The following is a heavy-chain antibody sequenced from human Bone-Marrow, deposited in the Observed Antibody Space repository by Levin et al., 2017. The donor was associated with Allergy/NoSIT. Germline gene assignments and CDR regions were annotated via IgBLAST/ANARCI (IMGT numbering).Heavy chain of an antibody. D-gene: IGHD3-22*01. Sequence: GESLKISCAASGFTFSSYAMHWVRQAPGKGLEWVAVISYDGSNKYYADSVKGRFTISRDNSKNTLYLQMNSLRAEDTAVYYCARDHGDYYDSSGYFDYWGQGTLVTVSS. J-gene: IGHJ4*02. CDR1: GFTFSSYA. V-gene: IGHV3-30-3*01. CDR3: ARDHGDYYDSSGYFDY. CDR2: ISYDGSNK.